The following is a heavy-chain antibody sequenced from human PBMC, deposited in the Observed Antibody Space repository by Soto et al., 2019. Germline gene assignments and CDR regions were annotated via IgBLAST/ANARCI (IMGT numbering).Heavy chain of an antibody. CDR1: GGSFSGYY. CDR2: INHSGST. CDR3: ARGGKAAAGTHGFDY. V-gene: IGHV4-34*01. J-gene: IGHJ4*02. D-gene: IGHD6-13*01. Sequence: SETLSLTCAVYGGSFSGYYWSWIRQPPGKGLEWIGEINHSGSTNYNPSLKSRVTISVDTSKNQFSLKLSSVTAADTAVYYCARGGKAAAGTHGFDYWGQGTLVTV.